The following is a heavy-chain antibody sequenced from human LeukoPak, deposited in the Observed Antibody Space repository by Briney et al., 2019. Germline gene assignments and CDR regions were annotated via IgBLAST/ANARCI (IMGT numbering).Heavy chain of an antibody. V-gene: IGHV3-74*01. CDR1: GFTFSNYW. CDR2: INSDGGTA. D-gene: IGHD3-3*01. CDR3: AKWEWSLNSFDV. Sequence: GGSLRLSCAASGFTFSNYWMHWVRQGPGKGLVWVSRINSDGGTATYADSVKGRFTLSRDNAKNTLSLQMNSLRAEDTAVYYRAKWEWSLNSFDVWGQGTMVTVSS. J-gene: IGHJ3*01.